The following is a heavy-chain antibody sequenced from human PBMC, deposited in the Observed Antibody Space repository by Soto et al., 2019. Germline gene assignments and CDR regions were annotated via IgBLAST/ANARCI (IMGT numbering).Heavy chain of an antibody. CDR2: IIPIFGTA. J-gene: IGHJ6*02. D-gene: IGHD6-6*01. CDR3: GHSSSGSHYYYGMDV. CDR1: GGTFSSYA. Sequence: SVKVSCKASGGTFSSYAISWVRQAPGQGLEWMGGIIPIFGTANYAQKFQGRVTITADESTSTAYMELSSLRSEDTAVYYCGHSSSGSHYYYGMDVWGQGTTVTVSS. V-gene: IGHV1-69*13.